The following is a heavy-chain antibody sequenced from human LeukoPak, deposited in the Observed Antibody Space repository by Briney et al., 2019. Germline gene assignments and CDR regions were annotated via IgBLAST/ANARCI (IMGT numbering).Heavy chain of an antibody. J-gene: IGHJ3*02. CDR2: IKQDGSEK. V-gene: IGHV3-7*01. CDR1: GFTFSSNW. CDR3: ARSGSSDAFDI. Sequence: GGSLRLSCAASGFTFSSNWMSWVRQAPGKGLEWVANIKQDGSEKYYVDSVKGRFTISRDNAKNSLYLQMNSLRAEDTAVYYCARSGSSDAFDIWGQGTMVTVSS. D-gene: IGHD1-26*01.